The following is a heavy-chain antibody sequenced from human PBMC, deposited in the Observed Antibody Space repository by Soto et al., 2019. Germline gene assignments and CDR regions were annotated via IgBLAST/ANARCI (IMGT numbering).Heavy chain of an antibody. Sequence: GGSLSLSCAASGFTFSSYIMNLVRQAPGKGLEWVSSISSSSSYIYYADSVKGRFTISRDNAKNSLYLQMNSLRAEDTAVYYCARTDSWFDPWGQGTLVTVSS. CDR3: ARTDSWFDP. J-gene: IGHJ5*02. CDR2: ISSSSSYI. CDR1: GFTFSSYI. V-gene: IGHV3-21*01.